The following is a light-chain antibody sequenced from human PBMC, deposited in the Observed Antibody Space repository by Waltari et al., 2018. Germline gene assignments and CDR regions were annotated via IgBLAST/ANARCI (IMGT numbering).Light chain of an antibody. V-gene: IGLV2-8*01. CDR2: EVS. Sequence: QSALTQPPSASGSPGQSVTMSCTGTSSDVGGYNYVSRYQQHPGTVPKLIIYEVSERPSGVPHRFSGSKSGNTASLTGAGLQAEDEADYYCSSYAGSNSHVFGTGTRVTVL. CDR3: SSYAGSNSHV. CDR1: SSDVGGYNY. J-gene: IGLJ1*01.